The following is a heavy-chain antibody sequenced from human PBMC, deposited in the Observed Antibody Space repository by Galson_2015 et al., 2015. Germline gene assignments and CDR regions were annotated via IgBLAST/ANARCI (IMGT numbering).Heavy chain of an antibody. Sequence: ETLSLTCTVSGGSISGYYWSWIRPPPGKGLEWIGYIYYSGSTNYSPSLESRVTISVDTSNNQFSLRLSSVTAADTAVYYCARAQNYYESSGYPHWGQGILVTVSS. CDR1: GGSISGYY. CDR2: IYYSGST. J-gene: IGHJ4*02. V-gene: IGHV4-59*01. CDR3: ARAQNYYESSGYPH. D-gene: IGHD3-22*01.